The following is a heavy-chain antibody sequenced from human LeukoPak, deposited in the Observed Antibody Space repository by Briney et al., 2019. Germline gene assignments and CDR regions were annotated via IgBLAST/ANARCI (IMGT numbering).Heavy chain of an antibody. Sequence: ASVKVSCKASGGSFSRYAISWVRQAPGQGLEWMGGIIPIFGTANYAQKFQGRVTITADESTRTAYMELSTLRSEDTAIYYCARGSGETGGYYYVYWGRGTPVTVSS. CDR1: GGSFSRYA. D-gene: IGHD2-8*02. CDR3: ARGSGETGGYYYVY. V-gene: IGHV1-69*13. J-gene: IGHJ4*02. CDR2: IIPIFGTA.